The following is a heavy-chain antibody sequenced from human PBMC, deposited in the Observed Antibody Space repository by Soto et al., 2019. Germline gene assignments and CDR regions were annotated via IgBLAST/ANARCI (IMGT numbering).Heavy chain of an antibody. D-gene: IGHD6-25*01. V-gene: IGHV3-7*03. J-gene: IGHJ4*02. CDR1: GFTFSSYA. Sequence: EVQLLESGGGLVQPGGSLRLSCAASGFTFSSYAMSWVRQAPGKGLEWVASTDQDDNNKHYVDSVKGRFTISRDNARNSLYLQMDSLRAEDTAVYYCLASGGSSYWGQGILVSVSS. CDR3: LASGGSSY. CDR2: TDQDDNNK.